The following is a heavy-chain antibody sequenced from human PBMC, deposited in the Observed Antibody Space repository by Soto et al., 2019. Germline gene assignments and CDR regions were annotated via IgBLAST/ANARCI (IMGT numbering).Heavy chain of an antibody. V-gene: IGHV3-23*01. CDR3: AKEKSSSPSYFDY. CDR1: GFTFSSYA. D-gene: IGHD6-6*01. J-gene: IGHJ4*02. Sequence: EVQLLESGGGLVQPGGSLRLSCAASGFTFSSYAMRWVRQAPGKGLEWVSAISGRGGSTYYGDSVKGRFTISSDNAKNTLYLQTNSLRAEDTAVYYCAKEKSSSPSYFDYLRQGTLVTVSS. CDR2: ISGRGGST.